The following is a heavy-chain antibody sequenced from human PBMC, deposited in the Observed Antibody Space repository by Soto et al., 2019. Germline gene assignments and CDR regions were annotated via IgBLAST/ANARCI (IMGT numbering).Heavy chain of an antibody. Sequence: QVQLVQSGAEVKKPGSSVKVSCKASGGTFSSYAISWVRQAPGQGLEWMGGIIPIFGTANYAQKFQGRVTITADESTSTAYMELSSLRSEDTAVYYCARSPYSSVWYSGYYYYGMDVWGQGTTVTVSS. CDR2: IIPIFGTA. V-gene: IGHV1-69*01. J-gene: IGHJ6*02. CDR1: GGTFSSYA. CDR3: ARSPYSSVWYSGYYYYGMDV. D-gene: IGHD6-19*01.